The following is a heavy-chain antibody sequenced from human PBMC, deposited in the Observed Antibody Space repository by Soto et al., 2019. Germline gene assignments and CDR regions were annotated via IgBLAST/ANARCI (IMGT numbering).Heavy chain of an antibody. CDR2: ISSSSSTI. V-gene: IGHV3-48*02. CDR1: LFTFSSYS. D-gene: IGHD6-19*01. CDR3: ARDPREGAVALPTFDY. J-gene: IGHJ4*02. Sequence: HLGGSLRLSCAASLFTFSSYSIKWVRQAPGKGLEWVSYISSSSSTIYYADSVKGRFTISRDNAKNSLYLQMNSLRDEDTAVYYCARDPREGAVALPTFDYWGQGTLVTVSS.